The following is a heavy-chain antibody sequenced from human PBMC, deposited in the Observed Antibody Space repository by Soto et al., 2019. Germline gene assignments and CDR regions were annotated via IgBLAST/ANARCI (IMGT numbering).Heavy chain of an antibody. CDR3: VKEFRGAFDY. CDR1: GVTVNSNF. CDR2: ILSGGNA. J-gene: IGHJ4*02. Sequence: VGSLRLSCAVSGVTVNSNFMSWVRQAPGKGLEWVSVILSGGNADYADSVKGRFIMSRDISKNTLYLQMNSLRAEDTAVYFCVKEFRGAFDYWGQGTLVTVSS. V-gene: IGHV3-53*01. D-gene: IGHD3-10*01.